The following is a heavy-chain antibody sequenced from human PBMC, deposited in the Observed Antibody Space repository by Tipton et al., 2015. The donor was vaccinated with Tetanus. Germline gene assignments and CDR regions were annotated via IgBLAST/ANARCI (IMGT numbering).Heavy chain of an antibody. CDR2: IYYSGST. V-gene: IGHV4-39*01. CDR3: ARRPNWGSVWDAFDM. Sequence: TLSLTCTVSGDFISSSNYFWGWIRQPPGKGLEWIGTIYYSGSTYYNASLKSRVTIFIDMSKKQFSLQLSSVTAADTALYYCARRPNWGSVWDAFDMWGQGTLVTVS. J-gene: IGHJ3*02. CDR1: GDFISSSNYF. D-gene: IGHD7-27*01.